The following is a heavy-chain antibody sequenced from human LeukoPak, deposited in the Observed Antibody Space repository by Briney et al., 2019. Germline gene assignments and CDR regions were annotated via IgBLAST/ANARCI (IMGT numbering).Heavy chain of an antibody. V-gene: IGHV3-9*01. Sequence: GGSLRLSCAASGFTFDDYAMHWVRQAPGKGLEWVSGISWNSGSIGYADSVKGRFTISRDNAKNSLYLQMNSLRAEDTALYYCAKDNSPHDYDILTGYSFGPLFDYWGQGTLVTVSS. CDR2: ISWNSGSI. J-gene: IGHJ4*02. CDR1: GFTFDDYA. CDR3: AKDNSPHDYDILTGYSFGPLFDY. D-gene: IGHD3-9*01.